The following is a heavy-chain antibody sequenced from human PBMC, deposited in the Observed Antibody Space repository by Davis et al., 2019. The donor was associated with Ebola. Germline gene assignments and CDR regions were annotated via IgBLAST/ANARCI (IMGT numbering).Heavy chain of an antibody. CDR1: GYTFTSYG. D-gene: IGHD5-12*01. J-gene: IGHJ4*02. Sequence: SVKVSCKTSGYTFTSYGISWVRQAPGQGLEWMGGIIPIFGTANYAQKFQGRVTITADESTSTAYMELSSLRSDDTAVYYCAREGGGGPEIDMVATYYFDYWGQGTLVTVSS. CDR2: IIPIFGTA. CDR3: AREGGGGPEIDMVATYYFDY. V-gene: IGHV1-69*13.